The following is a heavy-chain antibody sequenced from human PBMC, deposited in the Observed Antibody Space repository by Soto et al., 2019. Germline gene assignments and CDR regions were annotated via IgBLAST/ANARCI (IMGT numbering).Heavy chain of an antibody. D-gene: IGHD3-3*01. CDR1: GFTISRYW. J-gene: IGHJ4*02. V-gene: IGHV3-7*01. Sequence: GGSLRLSCAASGFTISRYWMSWVRQAPGKGLEWVANIKQDGSEKFYVDSVKGRFTISSDNARNSLYLQMNSLRAEDTAVYYCASGAVVSYDVWSGSPLAYFDHWGQGTLVTVSS. CDR2: IKQDGSEK. CDR3: ASGAVVSYDVWSGSPLAYFDH.